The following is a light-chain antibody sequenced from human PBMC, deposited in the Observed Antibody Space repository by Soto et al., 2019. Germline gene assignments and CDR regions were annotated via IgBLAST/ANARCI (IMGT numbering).Light chain of an antibody. Sequence: EIVLTQSPDVVSLSPGDSATLSCKASQSIRTRFIAWYRQKPGQAPRLLITGASTRASGISDRISGDGSGTDFTLTVSSLEPGDSAIYYCQQYSGFPWTFGLATKVDIK. CDR3: QQYSGFPWT. CDR2: GAS. V-gene: IGKV3-20*01. CDR1: QSIRTRF. J-gene: IGKJ1*01.